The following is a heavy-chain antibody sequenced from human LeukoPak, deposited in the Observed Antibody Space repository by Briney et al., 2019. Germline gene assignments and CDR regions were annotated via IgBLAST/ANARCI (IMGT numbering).Heavy chain of an antibody. CDR1: GGSISSGGYS. CDR3: ARNRLGGYYYYMDV. V-gene: IGHV4-30-4*07. Sequence: SETLSLTCGVSGGSISSGGYSWTWIRQPPGKGLEWIGYLYYTGNTYYNPSLKSRVTISVDMSKNQFSLQLTSLTAADTAVYYCARNRLGGYYYYMDVWGKGTAVTISS. J-gene: IGHJ6*03. D-gene: IGHD3-10*01. CDR2: LYYTGNT.